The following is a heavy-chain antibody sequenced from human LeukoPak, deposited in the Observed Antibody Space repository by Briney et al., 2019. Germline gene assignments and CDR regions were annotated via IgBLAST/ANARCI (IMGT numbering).Heavy chain of an antibody. D-gene: IGHD3-10*01. Sequence: GGSLRLSCAASGFTFSSYAISWVRQAPGKGLEWVSGVSGNGDYTYYADSVKGRFTISRDNSKNTLYLQMNNLRAEDTAVYYCARVLREFFGSGTYVKSLDYWGQGTLVTVSS. CDR1: GFTFSSYA. CDR3: ARVLREFFGSGTYVKSLDY. J-gene: IGHJ4*02. V-gene: IGHV3-23*01. CDR2: VSGNGDYT.